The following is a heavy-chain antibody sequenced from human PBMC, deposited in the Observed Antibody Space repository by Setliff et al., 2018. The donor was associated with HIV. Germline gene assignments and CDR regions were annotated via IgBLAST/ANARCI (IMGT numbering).Heavy chain of an antibody. CDR3: GSDFSGWYYFDM. Sequence: SVKVSCKASRGTFSVYGVSWLRQAPGQGLEWVGGIITMFGTVKYAQKFQGRVRITADEVTNIAYMDLSGLRYEDTAVYYCGSDFSGWYYFDMWGQGTLVTVSS. CDR2: IITMFGTV. CDR1: RGTFSVYG. J-gene: IGHJ4*02. D-gene: IGHD6-19*01. V-gene: IGHV1-69*13.